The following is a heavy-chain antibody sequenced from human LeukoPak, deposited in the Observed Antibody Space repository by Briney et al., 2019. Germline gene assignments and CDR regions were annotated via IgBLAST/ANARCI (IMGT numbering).Heavy chain of an antibody. CDR1: GFTFSSYE. D-gene: IGHD3-3*01. Sequence: GGSLRLSCAASGFTFSSYEMNWVRQAPGKGLDWVAVISNDGSNKHYVDSVRGRFTISRDNSKNSLYLQMNSLRGEDTAVYYCARGKYDFWSGSTFDHWGQGILVTVSS. CDR2: ISNDGSNK. V-gene: IGHV3-30*03. J-gene: IGHJ4*02. CDR3: ARGKYDFWSGSTFDH.